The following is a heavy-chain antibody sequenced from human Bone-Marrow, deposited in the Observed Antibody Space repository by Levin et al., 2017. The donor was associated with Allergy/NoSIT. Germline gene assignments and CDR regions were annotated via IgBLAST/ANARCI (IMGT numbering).Heavy chain of an antibody. CDR2: FFDSGNT. CDR3: ARHDDEDGSGIQWFDP. D-gene: IGHD3-10*01. J-gene: IGHJ5*02. Sequence: SQTLSLTCSVSGGSISSSGYYWGWIRQPPGKGLEWIGSFFDSGNTYSNPSLRGRVTMSVDTSKNHFSLTLTSVTAADTAFYYCARHDDEDGSGIQWFDPWGQGTLVIVSS. V-gene: IGHV4-39*01. CDR1: GGSISSSGYY.